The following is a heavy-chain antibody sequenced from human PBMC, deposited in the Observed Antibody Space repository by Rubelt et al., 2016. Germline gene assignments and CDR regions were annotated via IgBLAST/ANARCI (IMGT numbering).Heavy chain of an antibody. D-gene: IGHD6-6*01. CDR3: VRGGAARADY. J-gene: IGHJ4*02. CDR2: ISSTRSTI. CDR1: GFPFSTYA. V-gene: IGHV3-48*04. Sequence: GESLRLSCAASGFPFSTYAMSWVRQAPGKGLEWVSYISSTRSTINYADSVKGRFAISRDNAKNSLYLQMKSLRAEDTACYHFVRGGAARADYWGQGTLVTVSS.